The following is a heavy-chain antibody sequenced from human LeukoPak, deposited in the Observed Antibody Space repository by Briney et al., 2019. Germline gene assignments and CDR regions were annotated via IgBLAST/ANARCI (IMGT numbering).Heavy chain of an antibody. CDR3: ARGRGYSYGRYFDY. CDR2: IYYSGST. V-gene: IGHV4-39*07. CDR1: GGSISSSSYY. J-gene: IGHJ4*02. Sequence: SETLSLTCTVSGGSISSSSYYWGWIRQPPGKGLEWIGSIYYSGSTNYNPSLKSRVTISVDTSKNQFSLKLSSVTAADTAVYYCARGRGYSYGRYFDYWGQGTLVTVSS. D-gene: IGHD5-18*01.